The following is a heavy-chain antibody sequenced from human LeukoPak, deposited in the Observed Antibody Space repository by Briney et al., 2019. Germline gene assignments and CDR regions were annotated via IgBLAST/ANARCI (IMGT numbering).Heavy chain of an antibody. CDR1: GGSFSGYY. Sequence: SETLSLTCAVYGGSFSGYYWTWIRQPPGKGLEWIGEINFSGKTNYNPSLKSRVTISVDTSKNQFSLKLSSVTAADTAVYYCARGHSWGQGTLVTVSS. D-gene: IGHD1-26*01. CDR3: ARGHS. J-gene: IGHJ4*02. CDR2: INFSGKT. V-gene: IGHV4-34*09.